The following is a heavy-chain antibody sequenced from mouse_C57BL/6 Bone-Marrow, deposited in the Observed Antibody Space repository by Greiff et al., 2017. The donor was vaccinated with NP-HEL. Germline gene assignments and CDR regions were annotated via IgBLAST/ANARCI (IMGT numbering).Heavy chain of an antibody. D-gene: IGHD2-1*01. V-gene: IGHV1-7*01. J-gene: IGHJ2*01. Sequence: VHLVESGAELAKPGASVKLSCKASGYTFTSYWMHWVKQRPGQGLEWIGYINPSSGYTKYNQKFKYKATLTADKSSSTAYMQLSSLTYEDSAVYYCARSGYYGPPFDYWGQGTTLTVSS. CDR1: GYTFTSYW. CDR3: ARSGYYGPPFDY. CDR2: INPSSGYT.